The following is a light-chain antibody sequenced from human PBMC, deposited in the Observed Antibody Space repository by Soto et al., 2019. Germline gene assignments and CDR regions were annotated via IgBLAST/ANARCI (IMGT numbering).Light chain of an antibody. Sequence: QSVLTQPPSASGSPGQSVTISCTGTSSDVGAYNYVSCYQQHAGKAPKLVIYEVTKRPSGVPDRFSGSKSANTASLTVSGLQAEDEADYYCSSFASSNTWVFGGGTKVTVL. CDR3: SSFASSNTWV. CDR1: SSDVGAYNY. CDR2: EVT. J-gene: IGLJ3*02. V-gene: IGLV2-8*01.